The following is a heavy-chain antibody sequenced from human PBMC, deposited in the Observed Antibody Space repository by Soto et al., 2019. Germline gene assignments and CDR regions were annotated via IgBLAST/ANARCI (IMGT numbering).Heavy chain of an antibody. J-gene: IGHJ6*02. D-gene: IGHD3-10*01. CDR3: ARVGGGLASLGYYGMDV. Sequence: QVQLVQSGAEVKKTGASVKVSCKASGYTFIGYYIHWVRQAPGQGLEWMGWINPNSGGTNYAQRFQGWVTMNRDRSISTAYMELSRLKSDDTAVYYCARVGGGLASLGYYGMDVWGQGTTVTVSS. V-gene: IGHV1-2*04. CDR1: GYTFIGYY. CDR2: INPNSGGT.